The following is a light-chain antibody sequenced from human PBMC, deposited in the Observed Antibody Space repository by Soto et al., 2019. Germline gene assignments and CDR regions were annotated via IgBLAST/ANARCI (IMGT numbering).Light chain of an antibody. J-gene: IGLJ1*01. CDR3: YSYAGSSTFYV. V-gene: IGLV2-23*01. CDR1: SRDVGSYNL. CDR2: EGS. Sequence: QSALTQPASVSGSPGQSITISCTETSRDVGSYNLVSWYQQHPGKAPKLMIYEGSKRPSGVSNRFSGSKSGNTASLTISGLQAEDEADYYCYSYAGSSTFYVFGTGTKLTVL.